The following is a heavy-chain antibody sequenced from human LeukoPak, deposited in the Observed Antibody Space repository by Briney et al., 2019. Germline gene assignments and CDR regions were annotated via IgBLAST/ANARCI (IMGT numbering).Heavy chain of an antibody. D-gene: IGHD3/OR15-3a*01. CDR3: ARDLGDWSASQVEY. J-gene: IGHJ4*02. Sequence: GTSLRLSCAASGFTFSNYAMHWVRQAPGKGLEWVAAVLYDGSKKYYADSVKGRFTISRDNSKSTLYLQMNSLRADDTAVYYCARDLGDWSASQVEYRGQGTLVAVSS. V-gene: IGHV3-30*03. CDR1: GFTFSNYA. CDR2: VLYDGSKK.